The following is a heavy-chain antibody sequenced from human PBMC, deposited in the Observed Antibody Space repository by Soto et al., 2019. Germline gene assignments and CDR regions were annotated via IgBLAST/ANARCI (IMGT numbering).Heavy chain of an antibody. CDR3: ATDCSGGSCYSGIDY. CDR1: GGTFSSYA. V-gene: IGHV1-69*01. J-gene: IGHJ4*02. Sequence: QVQLVQSGAEVKKPGSSVKVSCKASGGTFSSYAISWVRQAPGQGLEWRGWIIPIFGTANYAQKFQGRVTITAEESTSTAYMELSSLRSEDTAVYYCATDCSGGSCYSGIDYWGQGTLVTVSS. D-gene: IGHD2-15*01. CDR2: IIPIFGTA.